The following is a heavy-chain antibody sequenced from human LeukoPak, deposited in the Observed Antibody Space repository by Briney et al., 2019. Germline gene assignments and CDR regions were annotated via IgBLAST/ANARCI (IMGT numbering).Heavy chain of an antibody. CDR2: IIPIFGTA. CDR3: ARVLSPPLYCSSTSCYTTSGAFDY. Sequence: SVKVSCKASGGTFSSYAISWVRQAPGQGLEWMGGIIPIFGTANYAQKFQGRVTITTDESTSTAYMELSSLRSEDTAVYYCARVLSPPLYCSSTSCYTTSGAFDYWGQGTLVTVSS. V-gene: IGHV1-69*05. CDR1: GGTFSSYA. J-gene: IGHJ4*02. D-gene: IGHD2-2*02.